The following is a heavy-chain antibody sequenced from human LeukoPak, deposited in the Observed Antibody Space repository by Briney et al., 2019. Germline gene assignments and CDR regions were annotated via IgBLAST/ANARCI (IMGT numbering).Heavy chain of an antibody. CDR3: TRDTDYGSSTNYFDS. D-gene: IGHD3-10*01. Sequence: PGESLTLSCAASGFTFDDYAMHWVRQPPGQGLEWVALISWEGHTTYYADSVRGRFTISRDNSKNSLYLQMNSLRTEDTAFYYCTRDTDYGSSTNYFDSWGQGTLVRDSS. CDR1: GFTFDDYA. V-gene: IGHV3-43*01. J-gene: IGHJ4*02. CDR2: ISWEGHTT.